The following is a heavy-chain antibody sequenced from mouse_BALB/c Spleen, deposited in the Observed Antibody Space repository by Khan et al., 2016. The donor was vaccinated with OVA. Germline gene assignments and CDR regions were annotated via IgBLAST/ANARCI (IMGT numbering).Heavy chain of an antibody. V-gene: IGHV2-6-5*01. CDR1: GFSLTDYA. CDR3: ARDPPYYSMDY. CDR2: IWVSGSK. Sequence: QMQLEESGPGLVAPSQSLSITCTVSGFSLTDYAVSWIRQPPGKGLEWLGVIWVSGSKYYNSVLEPRLSISKDNSKSQVFLKMNSLQTDDTAMYFCARDPPYYSMDYWGQGTSVTVSS. J-gene: IGHJ4*01.